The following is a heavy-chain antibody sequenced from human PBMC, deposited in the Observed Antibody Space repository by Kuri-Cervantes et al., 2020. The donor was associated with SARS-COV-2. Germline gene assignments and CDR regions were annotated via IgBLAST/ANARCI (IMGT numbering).Heavy chain of an antibody. Sequence: SQTLSLTCAFYGESFSGYYWNWIRQSPGKGLEWIGEVNHRGSTNYNPSLKSRVTISVDTSSKQFSLKLSSVTAADTAVYYCARMGMDTIFGVVTIPNWFDPWGQGTLVTVSS. J-gene: IGHJ5*02. V-gene: IGHV4-34*01. D-gene: IGHD3-3*01. CDR3: ARMGMDTIFGVVTIPNWFDP. CDR2: VNHRGST. CDR1: GESFSGYY.